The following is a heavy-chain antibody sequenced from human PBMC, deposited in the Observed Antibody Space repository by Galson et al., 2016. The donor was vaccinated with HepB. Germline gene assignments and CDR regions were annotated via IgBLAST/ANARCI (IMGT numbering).Heavy chain of an antibody. CDR2: ISAGDAGT. CDR1: GFTSDSYA. CDR3: AKGRLGSSWFPSFDY. D-gene: IGHD6-13*01. V-gene: IGHV3-23*01. J-gene: IGHJ4*02. Sequence: SLRLSCAASGFTSDSYAMSWVRQAPGKGLEWVSSISAGDAGTYYADSVKGRFTVSRDNSKNTLSLQVNSLRGKDTAVYYCAKGRLGSSWFPSFDYWGQGTLVTVSS.